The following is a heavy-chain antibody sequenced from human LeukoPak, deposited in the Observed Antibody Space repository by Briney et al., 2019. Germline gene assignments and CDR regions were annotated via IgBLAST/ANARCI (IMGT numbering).Heavy chain of an antibody. CDR3: AREGPRGNSQFDY. V-gene: IGHV3-33*01. J-gene: IGHJ4*02. CDR1: GFTFSSYG. CDR2: IWYDGSNK. Sequence: GGSLRLSCAASGFTFSSYGMHWVRQGPGKGLEWVALIWYDGSNKYYTDSVKGRLTISRDNSKNTLYLQMNSLRAEDTAIYYCAREGPRGNSQFDYWGQGTLVIVSS. D-gene: IGHD2/OR15-2a*01.